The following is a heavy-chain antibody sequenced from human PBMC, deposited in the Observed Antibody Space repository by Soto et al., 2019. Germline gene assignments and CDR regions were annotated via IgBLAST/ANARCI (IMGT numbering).Heavy chain of an antibody. CDR3: ARAPKVSGSSQTRPDF. D-gene: IGHD6-6*01. Sequence: PSETLSLTCPIYSGSFSGYYWSWIRQPPGKGLEWIGEISQSGNTNYSPSLKSRVSISIDTSKKQFSLNLASVSAADTAVYYCARAPKVSGSSQTRPDFWGQGTRVTVS. CDR2: ISQSGNT. CDR1: SGSFSGYY. J-gene: IGHJ4*02. V-gene: IGHV4-34*01.